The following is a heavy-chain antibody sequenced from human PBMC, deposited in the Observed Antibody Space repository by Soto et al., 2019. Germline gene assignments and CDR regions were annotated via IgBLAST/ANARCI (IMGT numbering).Heavy chain of an antibody. D-gene: IGHD2-15*01. CDR3: ARVRVSGYCSGGSCFRASFYYYGMDV. J-gene: IGHJ6*02. Sequence: GASVKVSCKASGYTFTSYGISWVRQAPGQGLEWMGWISAYNGNTNYAQKLQGRVTMTTDTSTSTAYMELRSLRSDDTAVYCCARVRVSGYCSGGSCFRASFYYYGMDVWGQGTTVTVSS. CDR1: GYTFTSYG. V-gene: IGHV1-18*01. CDR2: ISAYNGNT.